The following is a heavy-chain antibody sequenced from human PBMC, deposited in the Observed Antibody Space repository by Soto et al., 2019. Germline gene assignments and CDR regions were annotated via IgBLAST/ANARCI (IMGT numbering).Heavy chain of an antibody. J-gene: IGHJ4*02. CDR1: GGSINNFY. CDR3: ARSSGYATPLDQ. V-gene: IGHV4-59*01. D-gene: IGHD3-22*01. Sequence: QVQLQESGPGLVKPSETLSLTCAVSGGSINNFYWSWIRQPPGKALEWIGYIYFRATTYYHPSLECRVTISLDASKNQFSLNLSSMTAADTAVYYCARSSGYATPLDQWGQGTLVTVSS. CDR2: IYFRATT.